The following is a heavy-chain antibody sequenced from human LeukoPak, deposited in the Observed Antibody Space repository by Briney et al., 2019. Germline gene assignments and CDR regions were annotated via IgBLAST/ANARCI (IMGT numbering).Heavy chain of an antibody. CDR2: ISYDGSQK. CDR3: ARGTVLLWFGVDY. V-gene: IGHV3-30-3*01. J-gene: IGHJ4*02. Sequence: QLWGALRLSCAASGFTFSSCAMHWVRQAPGKGLEWVAVISYDGSQKYYADSVKGRFTISRDNAKNTLYLQMNSLRAEDTAVYYCARGTVLLWFGVDYWGQGTLVTVSS. CDR1: GFTFSSCA. D-gene: IGHD3-10*01.